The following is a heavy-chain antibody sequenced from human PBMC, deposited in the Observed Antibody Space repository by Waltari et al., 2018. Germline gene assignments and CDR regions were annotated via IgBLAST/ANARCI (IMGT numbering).Heavy chain of an antibody. J-gene: IGHJ6*02. V-gene: IGHV1-69*01. D-gene: IGHD3-9*01. CDR1: GGTFSSYA. CDR2: ILLIFGTA. Sequence: QVQLVQSGAEVKKPGSSVKVSCKASGGTFSSYAISWVRQAPGQGLEWMGGILLIFGTASYAQKFQGRVTITADEATSTAYMELSSLRSEDTAVYYCARDNSRYYDILTGSTYEVYYGMDVWGQGTTVTVSS. CDR3: ARDNSRYYDILTGSTYEVYYGMDV.